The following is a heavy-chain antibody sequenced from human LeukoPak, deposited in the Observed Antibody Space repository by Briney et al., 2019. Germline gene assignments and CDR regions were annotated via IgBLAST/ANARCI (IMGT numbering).Heavy chain of an antibody. J-gene: IGHJ4*02. D-gene: IGHD3-22*01. V-gene: IGHV1-2*02. CDR3: ARGHYYDSSGHYPNFDY. Sequence: ASVKVSCKASGYTFTGYYMHWVRQAPGQGLEWMGWINPNSGGTNYAQKFQGRVTMTRDTSISTAYMELSRLRSDDTAVYYCARGHYYDSSGHYPNFDYWGQGTLVTVSS. CDR2: INPNSGGT. CDR1: GYTFTGYY.